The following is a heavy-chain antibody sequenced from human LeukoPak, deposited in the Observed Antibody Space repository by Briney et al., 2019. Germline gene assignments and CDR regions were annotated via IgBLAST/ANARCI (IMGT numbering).Heavy chain of an antibody. D-gene: IGHD3-16*01. CDR1: GYTFSNYG. J-gene: IGHJ4*02. Sequence: ASVTVSCKASGYTFSNYGISWVRQAPGQGLEYMGWISANSVDTYYVQEFQGRVTMTRDTSISTAFMDLSRLTSDDTAVYYCAVETVKGGLEYWGQGTLVTVSS. CDR3: AVETVKGGLEY. V-gene: IGHV1-2*02. CDR2: ISANSVDT.